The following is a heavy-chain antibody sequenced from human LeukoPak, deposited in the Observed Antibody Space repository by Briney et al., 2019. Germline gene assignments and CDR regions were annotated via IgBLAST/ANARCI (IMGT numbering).Heavy chain of an antibody. J-gene: IGHJ4*02. CDR1: GFTFSSYA. CDR3: VKDRYSSSWYPFDY. Sequence: GGSLRLSCAASGFTFSSYAMHWVRQAPGKGLEWVAVISYDGSNKYYADSVKGRFTISRDNSKNTLYLQMSSLRAEDTAVYYCVKDRYSSSWYPFDYWGQGTLVTVSS. V-gene: IGHV3-30*14. CDR2: ISYDGSNK. D-gene: IGHD6-13*01.